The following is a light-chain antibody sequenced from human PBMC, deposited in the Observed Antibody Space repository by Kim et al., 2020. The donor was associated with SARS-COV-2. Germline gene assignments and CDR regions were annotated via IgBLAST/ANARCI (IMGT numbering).Light chain of an antibody. CDR1: ESIGDW. J-gene: IGKJ2*01. CDR3: QQYHSHSYA. CDR2: KAS. Sequence: SASVGDRVTITCRATESIGDWLAWYQQKPGKPPNLLIYKASNLESGVPSRFSGSGSGTEFTLTINSLQPEDFATYYCQQYHSHSYAFGQGTELEI. V-gene: IGKV1-5*03.